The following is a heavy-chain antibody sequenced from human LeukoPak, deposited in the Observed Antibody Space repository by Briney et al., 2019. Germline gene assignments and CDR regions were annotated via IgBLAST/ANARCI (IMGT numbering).Heavy chain of an antibody. CDR2: INHSGST. J-gene: IGHJ4*02. V-gene: IGHV4-34*01. CDR3: ARRGDY. Sequence: SETLSLTCAVYGGSFSGYYWSWIRQPPGKGLEWIGEINHSGSTNYNPSLKSRVTISVDTSKNQFSLKLSSVTAADTAVYYCARRGDYWGQGTLVTVSS. CDR1: GGSFSGYY.